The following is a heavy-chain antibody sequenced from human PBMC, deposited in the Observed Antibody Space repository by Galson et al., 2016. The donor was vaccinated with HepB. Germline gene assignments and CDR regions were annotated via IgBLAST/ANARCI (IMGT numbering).Heavy chain of an antibody. J-gene: IGHJ5*02. V-gene: IGHV5-51*01. D-gene: IGHD6-19*01. CDR2: IYPGDSDT. CDR3: ARHPHYSGGWYHVSFWFDP. CDR1: GYTFSDYW. Sequence: QSGAEVKKAGESLKISCKGSGYTFSDYWIAWVRQRPGKGLEWMGIIYPGDSDTRYSPSFQGQVTISADKSTNTAYLQWSSLRASDTATYYCARHPHYSGGWYHVSFWFDPWGQGTPVTVSS.